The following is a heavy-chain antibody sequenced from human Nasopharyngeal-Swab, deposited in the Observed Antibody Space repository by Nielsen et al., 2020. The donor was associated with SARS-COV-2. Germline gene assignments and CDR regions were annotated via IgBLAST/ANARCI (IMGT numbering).Heavy chain of an antibody. V-gene: IGHV3-7*03. CDR1: GFTFSSYS. CDR2: IKQDGSEK. D-gene: IGHD6-19*01. CDR3: ATGSSSGWFFDY. J-gene: IGHJ4*02. Sequence: GESLKISCAASGFTFSSYSMSWVRQAPGKGLEWVANIKQDGSEKYYVDSVKGRFTIARDNAKNSLFLQMNSLRAEDTAVYYCATGSSSGWFFDYWGQGTLVTVSS.